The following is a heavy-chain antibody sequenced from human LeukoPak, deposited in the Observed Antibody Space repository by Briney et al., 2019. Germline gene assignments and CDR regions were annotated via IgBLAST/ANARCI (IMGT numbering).Heavy chain of an antibody. CDR1: GGSISSGGYY. CDR3: ARGDWHDILTRDAFDI. J-gene: IGHJ3*02. V-gene: IGHV4-31*03. CDR2: IYYSGST. Sequence: PSETLSLTCTVSGGSISSGGYYWSWIRQHPGKGLEWIGYIYYSGSTYYNPSLKSRVTISVDTSKNQFSLKLSSVTAADTAVYYCARGDWHDILTRDAFDIWGQGTMVTVSS. D-gene: IGHD3-9*01.